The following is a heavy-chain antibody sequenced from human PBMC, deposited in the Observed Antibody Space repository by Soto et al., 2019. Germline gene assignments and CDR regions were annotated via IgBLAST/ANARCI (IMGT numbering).Heavy chain of an antibody. CDR2: IWYDGSEK. Sequence: QVQLEQSGGGVVQPGRSLRLSCAASGFTFSSNGMHWVRQAPGKGLEWVAVIWYDGSEKYYADSVKGRFTISRDNSKNTLYLQMNSLRAEDTAVYYCAKSIVVVFRGFDYWGQGTLVTVSS. CDR1: GFTFSSNG. CDR3: AKSIVVVFRGFDY. J-gene: IGHJ4*02. V-gene: IGHV3-33*06. D-gene: IGHD1-26*01.